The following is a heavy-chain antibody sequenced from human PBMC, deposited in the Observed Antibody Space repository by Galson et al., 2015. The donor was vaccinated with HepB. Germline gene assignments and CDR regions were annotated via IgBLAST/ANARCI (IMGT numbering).Heavy chain of an antibody. CDR1: GYTFTNYG. J-gene: IGHJ4*02. CDR2: ISGYNGNT. CDR3: ARDMVTFGGVIVPIY. D-gene: IGHD3-16*02. V-gene: IGHV1-18*01. Sequence: SVKVSCKASGYTFTNYGISWVRQAPGQGLEWMGWISGYNGNTKSVQRLQGRVTMTIDTSTSTAFMELRSLRSDDTAVYYCARDMVTFGGVIVPIYWGQGTLVTVSS.